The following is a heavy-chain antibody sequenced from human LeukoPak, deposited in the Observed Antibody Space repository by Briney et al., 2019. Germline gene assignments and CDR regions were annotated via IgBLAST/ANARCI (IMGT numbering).Heavy chain of an antibody. Sequence: GASVKVSCKASGYTFTSYGISWVRQAPGQGLEWMGWISAYNGNTNYAQKLQGRVTMTTDTSTSTAYMELRSLRSDDTAVYYCARVRVAVAGTNWFDPWGQGTLVTVSS. J-gene: IGHJ5*02. CDR2: ISAYNGNT. CDR1: GYTFTSYG. V-gene: IGHV1-18*01. D-gene: IGHD6-19*01. CDR3: ARVRVAVAGTNWFDP.